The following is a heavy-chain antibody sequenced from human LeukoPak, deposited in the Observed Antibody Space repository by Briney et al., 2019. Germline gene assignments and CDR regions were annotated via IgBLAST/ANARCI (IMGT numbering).Heavy chain of an antibody. J-gene: IGHJ4*02. Sequence: SETLSLTCTVSGDSISSTTYHWGWIRQPPGKGLEWIGSIYYSGSTYYNPSLKSRVTISVDTSKNQFSLKLSSVTAADTAVYYCARGDDSSGYYGSKAPIDYWGQGTLVTVSS. CDR3: ARGDDSSGYYGSKAPIDY. CDR2: IYYSGST. D-gene: IGHD3-22*01. V-gene: IGHV4-39*01. CDR1: GDSISSTTYH.